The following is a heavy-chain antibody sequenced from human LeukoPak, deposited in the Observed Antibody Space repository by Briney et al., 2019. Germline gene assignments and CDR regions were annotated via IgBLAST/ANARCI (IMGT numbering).Heavy chain of an antibody. CDR3: ARQLGAAAGRVFFDF. CDR1: GYSFSNSW. V-gene: IGHV5-51*01. Sequence: GASLKISCKGSGYSFSNSWIAWVRPMPGKGLEWMGIVYPGDSDTRYSPSFQGQVTFSADKSISTAYLQWSSLKAADTAMYYCARQLGAAAGRVFFDFWGQGTLVSVSS. J-gene: IGHJ4*02. CDR2: VYPGDSDT. D-gene: IGHD6-13*01.